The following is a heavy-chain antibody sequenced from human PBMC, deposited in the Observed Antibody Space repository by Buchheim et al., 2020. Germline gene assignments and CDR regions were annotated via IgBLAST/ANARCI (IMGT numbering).Heavy chain of an antibody. CDR2: ISTDGNRK. Sequence: VQLVESGGGLVQPGKSLTLSCVASGFSFSAYAIHCVRQAPGRGLEWLAVISTDGNRKFYADSVEGRFTMSRDNSKNTVYLQMNILRAEVTAVYYCAGEYCNGGVCSGDIDYWGQGTL. CDR1: GFSFSAYA. J-gene: IGHJ4*02. CDR3: AGEYCNGGVCSGDIDY. V-gene: IGHV3-30-3*01. D-gene: IGHD2-8*02.